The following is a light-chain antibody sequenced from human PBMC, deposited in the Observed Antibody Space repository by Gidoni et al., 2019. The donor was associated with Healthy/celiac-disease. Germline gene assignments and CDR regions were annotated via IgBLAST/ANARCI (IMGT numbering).Light chain of an antibody. V-gene: IGKV3-15*01. CDR1: ATIEYK. J-gene: IGKJ4*01. CDR3: QQYSNWPPFT. Sequence: ETVLTQSPVTLAVSSGERAALSCRASATIEYKLAWYQQKPGQAPSLLIYGASIRATGVPDRFRGSGSGTEFTLTISSLQSEDFAFYYCQQYSNWPPFTFGGGTKVEMK. CDR2: GAS.